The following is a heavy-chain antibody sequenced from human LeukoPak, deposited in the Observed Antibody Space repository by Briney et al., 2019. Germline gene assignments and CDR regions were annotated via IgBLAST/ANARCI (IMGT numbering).Heavy chain of an antibody. Sequence: NPSETLSLTCTVYAGSIIRGVYSWSCIREHRGEGLEWIGYIYYSGRTYYNPSLKSRVTISVDTSKNQFSLKLSSVTAADTAVYYCARGGDYFDYWGQGTLVTVSS. CDR1: AGSIIRGVYS. V-gene: IGHV4-31*03. J-gene: IGHJ4*02. CDR2: IYYSGRT. CDR3: ARGGDYFDY.